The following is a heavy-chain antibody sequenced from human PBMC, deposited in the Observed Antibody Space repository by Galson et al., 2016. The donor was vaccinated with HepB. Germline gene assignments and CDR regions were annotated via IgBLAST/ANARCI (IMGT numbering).Heavy chain of an antibody. CDR1: GFSVSSNY. J-gene: IGHJ4*02. CDR3: ARKTDSVGGGDY. V-gene: IGHV3-53*01. CDR2: IYSGGGT. D-gene: IGHD2-15*01. Sequence: SLRLSCAASGFSVSSNYMTWVRQAPGKGLEWVSVIYSGGGTSYADSVQGRCTITRDRSKTNLYLQMNSLRAEDTAVYYCARKTDSVGGGDYWGQGTLVTVSS.